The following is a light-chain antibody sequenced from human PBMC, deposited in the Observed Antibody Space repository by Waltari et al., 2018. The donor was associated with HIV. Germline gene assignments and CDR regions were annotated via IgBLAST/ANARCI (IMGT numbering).Light chain of an antibody. V-gene: IGKV1-5*03. CDR2: KAS. CDR1: ESISSW. CDR3: QQYNIYSRT. J-gene: IGKJ1*01. Sequence: DIQMTQSPSTLSASVGDRVTLTCRASESISSWLAWYQQKPGKASKLMIYKASSLESGVPSSFSGRGSGTEFTLTISGLHPDDFVTYYCQQYNIYSRTFGQGTKVEIK.